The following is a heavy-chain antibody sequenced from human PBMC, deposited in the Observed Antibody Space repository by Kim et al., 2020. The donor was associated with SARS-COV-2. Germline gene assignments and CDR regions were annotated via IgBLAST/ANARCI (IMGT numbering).Heavy chain of an antibody. D-gene: IGHD2-15*01. V-gene: IGHV4-59*13. Sequence: SETLSLTCTVSGGSISSYYWSWIRQPPGKGLEWIGYIYYSGSTNYNPSLKSRVTISVDTSKNQFSLKLSSVTAADTAVYYCARACSGGSCYSGLYGMDVWGQGTTVTVSS. CDR1: GGSISSYY. J-gene: IGHJ6*02. CDR2: IYYSGST. CDR3: ARACSGGSCYSGLYGMDV.